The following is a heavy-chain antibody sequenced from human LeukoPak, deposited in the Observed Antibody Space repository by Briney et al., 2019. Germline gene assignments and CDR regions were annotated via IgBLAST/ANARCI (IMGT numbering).Heavy chain of an antibody. Sequence: ASVKVSCTASGGTFSSYAISWVREAPGQGLEWVGRIIPILGIANYAQKFQGRVTITADKSTSTAYMELSSLRSEDTAVYYCARVSEYSYGSYWGQGTLVTVSS. CDR3: ARVSEYSYGSY. CDR2: IIPILGIA. J-gene: IGHJ4*02. CDR1: GGTFSSYA. D-gene: IGHD5-18*01. V-gene: IGHV1-69*04.